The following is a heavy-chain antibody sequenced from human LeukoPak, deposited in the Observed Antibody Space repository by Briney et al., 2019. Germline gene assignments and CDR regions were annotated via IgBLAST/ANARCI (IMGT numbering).Heavy chain of an antibody. CDR1: GFTFSSYA. CDR2: ISGSGGST. J-gene: IGHJ4*02. Sequence: GGSLRLSCAASGFTFSSYAMSWVRQAPGKGLEWVSAISGSGGSTYYADSVKGRFTISRDNSKNTLYLQMNSLRAEDTAVYYCARVELRFLEWFFDYWGQGTLVTVSS. V-gene: IGHV3-23*01. D-gene: IGHD3-3*01. CDR3: ARVELRFLEWFFDY.